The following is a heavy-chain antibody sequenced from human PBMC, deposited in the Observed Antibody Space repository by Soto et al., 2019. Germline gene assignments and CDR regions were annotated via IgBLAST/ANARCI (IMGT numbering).Heavy chain of an antibody. CDR3: AKERECEHNCVWSQGS. V-gene: IGHV3-30*18. CDR1: GFRFSGYG. J-gene: IGHJ5*02. Sequence: GGSLRLSCAVSGFRFSGYGMHWVRQAPGKGLEWLAAISGDGSKKYFGDSVKGRFTISRDNSKNTLDLQINSLRAEDTAVYYCAKERECEHNCVWSQGSLGQGTQVTVSS. CDR2: ISGDGSKK. D-gene: IGHD1-1*01.